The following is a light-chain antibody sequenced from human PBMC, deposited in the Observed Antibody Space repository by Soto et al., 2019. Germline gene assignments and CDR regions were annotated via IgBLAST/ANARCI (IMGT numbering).Light chain of an antibody. Sequence: QSALTLPPSASGSPGQSVTISCTGTSSDVGVYNYVSWYQQHPGKAPKLMIYEVSKRPSGVPDRFSGSKSGNTASLTVSGLQAEDEADYYCSSFAGNNNLVFGGGTKLTVL. CDR2: EVS. J-gene: IGLJ2*01. CDR3: SSFAGNNNLV. CDR1: SSDVGVYNY. V-gene: IGLV2-8*01.